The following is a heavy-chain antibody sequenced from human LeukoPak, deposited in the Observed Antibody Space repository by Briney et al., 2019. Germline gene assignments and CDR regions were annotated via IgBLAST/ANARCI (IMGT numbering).Heavy chain of an antibody. Sequence: GGSLRLSCAASGFTFSSYSMNWVRQAPGKGLEWVSSISSSSSYIYYADSVKGRFTISRDNAKNSLYLQMNSLRAEDTAVYYCVKDPFYGGNPLYYFDYWGQGTLVTVSS. D-gene: IGHD4-23*01. CDR2: ISSSSSYI. V-gene: IGHV3-21*01. CDR3: VKDPFYGGNPLYYFDY. J-gene: IGHJ4*02. CDR1: GFTFSSYS.